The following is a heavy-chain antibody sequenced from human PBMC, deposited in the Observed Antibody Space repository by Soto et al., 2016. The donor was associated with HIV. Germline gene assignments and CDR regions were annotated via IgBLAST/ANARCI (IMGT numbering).Heavy chain of an antibody. D-gene: IGHD6-13*01. Sequence: QLQLQESGPGLVKPSETLSLTCTVSGGSISSSTYYWGWIRQPPGKGLEWIGSIYYSGSTYYKPSLKSRLTISVDTSNNQFSLNLSSVTAADTAVYYCARTNPGXAAAGTNFATWGQGTLVTVSS. V-gene: IGHV4-39*01. J-gene: IGHJ4*02. CDR2: IYYSGST. CDR3: ARTNPGXAAAGTNFAT. CDR1: GGSISSSTYY.